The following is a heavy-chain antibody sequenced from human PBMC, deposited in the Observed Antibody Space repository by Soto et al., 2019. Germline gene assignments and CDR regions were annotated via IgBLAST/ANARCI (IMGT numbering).Heavy chain of an antibody. Sequence: PGGSLRLSCTASGFIFGDYAMSWFRKAPGKGLEWVGFIRSKACGGTTEYAASVKGRFTISRDDSKSIAYLQMNSLKTEDTAVYYCTRKYGYLIRWFDPWGQGTLLTVSS. J-gene: IGHJ5*02. V-gene: IGHV3-49*03. CDR2: IRSKACGGTT. CDR1: GFIFGDYA. D-gene: IGHD3-22*01. CDR3: TRKYGYLIRWFDP.